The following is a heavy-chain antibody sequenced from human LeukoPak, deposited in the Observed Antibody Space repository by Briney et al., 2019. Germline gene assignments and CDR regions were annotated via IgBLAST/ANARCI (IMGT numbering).Heavy chain of an antibody. CDR1: GFTFGDYA. V-gene: IGHV3-23*01. CDR3: AKVETLWFGESIGGLVDT. D-gene: IGHD3-10*01. J-gene: IGHJ5*02. CDR2: ISGSGGST. Sequence: GGSLRLSCTASGFTFGDYAMSWVRQAPGKGLEWVSAISGSGGSTYYADSVKGRFTISRDNSKNTLYLQMNSLRAEDTAVYYCAKVETLWFGESIGGLVDTWGQGTLVTVSS.